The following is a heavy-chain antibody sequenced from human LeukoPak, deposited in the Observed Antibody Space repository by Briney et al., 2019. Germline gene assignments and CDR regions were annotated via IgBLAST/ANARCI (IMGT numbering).Heavy chain of an antibody. CDR3: AREQLVGSSYDY. Sequence: SETLSLTCAVCGGSFSGYYWSWIRQPPGKGLEWTGEINHSGSTNYNPSLKSRVTISVDTSKNQFSLKLSSVTAADTAVYYCAREQLVGSSYDYWGQGTLVTVSS. CDR2: INHSGST. D-gene: IGHD6-6*01. J-gene: IGHJ4*02. CDR1: GGSFSGYY. V-gene: IGHV4-34*01.